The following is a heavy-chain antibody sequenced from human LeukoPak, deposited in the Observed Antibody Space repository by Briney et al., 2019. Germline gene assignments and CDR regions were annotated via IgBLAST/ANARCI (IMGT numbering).Heavy chain of an antibody. V-gene: IGHV3-21*01. CDR2: ISSSSSYI. CDR1: GFTFSSYS. CDR3: VRNLDFWGDSEDY. Sequence: GGSLRLSCAASGFTFSSYSMNWVRQAPGKGLEWVSSISSSSSYIYYADSVKGRFTISRDNAKNTLYLQMNSLRAEDTAVYYCVRNLDFWGDSEDYWGQGTLVTVSS. D-gene: IGHD3-3*01. J-gene: IGHJ4*02.